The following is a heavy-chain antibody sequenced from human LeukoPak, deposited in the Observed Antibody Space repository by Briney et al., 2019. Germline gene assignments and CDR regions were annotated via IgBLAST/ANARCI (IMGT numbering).Heavy chain of an antibody. CDR2: ISSSSSYI. CDR3: ARDDSSWYYFDY. D-gene: IGHD6-13*01. J-gene: IGHJ4*02. Sequence: GGSLRLSCAASGFTFSSYSMNWVRQAPGKGLEWVSSISSSSSYIYYADSVKGRFTISRDNAKNSLYLQMNSLRAEDTAVYYCARDDSSWYYFDYWAREPWSPSPQ. V-gene: IGHV3-21*01. CDR1: GFTFSSYS.